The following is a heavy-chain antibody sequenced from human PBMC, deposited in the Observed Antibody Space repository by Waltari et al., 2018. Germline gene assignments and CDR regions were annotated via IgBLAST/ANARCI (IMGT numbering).Heavy chain of an antibody. CDR3: ARDVALIVVGVNGMDV. CDR1: GGTFSSYT. Sequence: QVQLVQSGAEVKKPGSSVKVSCKASGGTFSSYTISWVRQAPGQGLEWMGRISPILGIANYAQKFQGRVTITTDKSTSTAYGELSSLRSEDTAVYYGARDVALIVVGVNGMDVWGQGTTVTVSS. CDR2: ISPILGIA. J-gene: IGHJ6*02. D-gene: IGHD2-15*01. V-gene: IGHV1-69*08.